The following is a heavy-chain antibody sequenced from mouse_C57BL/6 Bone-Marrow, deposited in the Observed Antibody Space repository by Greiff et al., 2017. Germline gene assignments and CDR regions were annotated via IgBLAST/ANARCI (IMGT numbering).Heavy chain of an antibody. J-gene: IGHJ3*01. CDR1: GYTFTSYG. CDR3: ARETAQARAWFAY. Sequence: VQLQQSGAELARPGASVKLSCKASGYTFTSYGISWVKQSTGQGLEWIGEIYPRSGNTYYNEKFKGKATLTADKSSSTAYMELRSLTSEDSAVYFCARETAQARAWFAYAGQGTLVTVSA. CDR2: IYPRSGNT. D-gene: IGHD3-2*02. V-gene: IGHV1-81*01.